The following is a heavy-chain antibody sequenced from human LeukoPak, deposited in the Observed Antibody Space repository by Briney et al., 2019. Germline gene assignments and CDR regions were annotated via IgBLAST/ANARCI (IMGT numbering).Heavy chain of an antibody. D-gene: IGHD3-22*01. J-gene: IGHJ4*02. CDR3: ARGDYYDSSGYPIDY. V-gene: IGHV1-2*02. Sequence: ASVTVSCKASGYTFTGYYMHWVRQAPGQGLEWMGWINPNSGGTNYAQKFQGRVTMTRDTSISTVYMELSRLRSDDTAVYYCARGDYYDSSGYPIDYWGQGTLVTVSS. CDR1: GYTFTGYY. CDR2: INPNSGGT.